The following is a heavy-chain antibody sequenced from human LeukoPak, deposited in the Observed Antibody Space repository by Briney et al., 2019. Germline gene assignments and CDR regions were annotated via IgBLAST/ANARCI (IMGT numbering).Heavy chain of an antibody. Sequence: PGGSLRLSCAASGFTFSSYAMSWVRQAPGKGLEWVSAISGSGGSTYYADSVKGRFTISRDNSKNMLCLQMNSLRAEDTAVYYCARENSPRYYYGSGSYYNGDLGWFDPWGQGTLVTVSS. V-gene: IGHV3-23*01. CDR1: GFTFSSYA. J-gene: IGHJ5*02. CDR3: ARENSPRYYYGSGSYYNGDLGWFDP. D-gene: IGHD3-10*01. CDR2: ISGSGGST.